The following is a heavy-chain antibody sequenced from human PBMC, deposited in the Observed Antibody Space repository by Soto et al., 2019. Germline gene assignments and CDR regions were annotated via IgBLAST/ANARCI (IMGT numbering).Heavy chain of an antibody. Sequence: PSETLSLTCTVSGGSMRNYFWTWIRQPPGKXLEWIGYIHYSGTTSFFPSYNPSLRSRVTISEDTSKNQFSLKLLSVTTADTAVDFCAAGEASSRNLAPYYLDFWGQGTLVTVSS. CDR2: IHYSGTT. CDR3: AAGEASSRNLAPYYLDF. D-gene: IGHD6-13*01. V-gene: IGHV4-59*01. J-gene: IGHJ4*02. CDR1: GGSMRNYF.